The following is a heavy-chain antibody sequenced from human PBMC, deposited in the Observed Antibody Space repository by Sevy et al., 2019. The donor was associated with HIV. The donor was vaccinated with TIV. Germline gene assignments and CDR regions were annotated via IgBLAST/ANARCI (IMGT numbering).Heavy chain of an antibody. CDR2: IYTSGRT. D-gene: IGHD1-26*01. J-gene: IGHJ6*02. CDR3: ARDGIRRDYYHGMDV. CDR1: GDSISSGNPW. Sequence: SETLSLTCTVSGDSISSGNPWWSWIRQPAGKGLEWIGRIYTSGRTIYNPVLRSRVTMSVDKSTNQFFLNLNSVTAADTAVYYCARDGIRRDYYHGMDVWGQGTTVTVSS. V-gene: IGHV4-61*02.